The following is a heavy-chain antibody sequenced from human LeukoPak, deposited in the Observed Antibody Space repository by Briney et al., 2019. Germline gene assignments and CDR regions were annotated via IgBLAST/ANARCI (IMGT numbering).Heavy chain of an antibody. CDR3: ARAYNWNEAGGDY. CDR1: GGTFSSYA. V-gene: IGHV1-69*05. CDR2: IMPIFGTA. J-gene: IGHJ4*02. Sequence: ASVKVSCKASGGTFSSYAISWVRQAPGQGLEWMGRIMPIFGTANDAQKFQGRVTITTDESTSTAYMERSSLSSEDTAVYYCARAYNWNEAGGDYWGQGTLVTVSS. D-gene: IGHD1-20*01.